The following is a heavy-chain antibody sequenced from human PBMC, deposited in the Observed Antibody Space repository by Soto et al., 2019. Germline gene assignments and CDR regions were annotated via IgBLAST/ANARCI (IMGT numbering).Heavy chain of an antibody. J-gene: IGHJ6*03. CDR2: IYPGDSDT. V-gene: IGHV5-51*01. Sequence: YWSWIRQPPGKGLEWMGTIYPGDSDTRYSPSFQGQVTISADKSISTAYLQWSSLKASDTAMYYCARHPPPTDYYYMDVWGKGTTVTVSS. CDR1: YW. CDR3: ARHPPPTDYYYMDV. D-gene: IGHD4-4*01.